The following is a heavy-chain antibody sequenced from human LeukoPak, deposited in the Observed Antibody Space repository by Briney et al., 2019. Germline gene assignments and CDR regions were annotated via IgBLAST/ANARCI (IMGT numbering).Heavy chain of an antibody. J-gene: IGHJ4*02. CDR3: ARGTDFGHYGYFDY. D-gene: IGHD4-17*01. V-gene: IGHV1-69*05. Sequence: SVKVSCKASGGAFSSDAISWRRQAPGQGLEWMGGITPIFGAANYPQRFQGRVTITTDESTSTAYMELSSLTSEDTAVYSCARGTDFGHYGYFDYWGQGTLVTVSS. CDR1: GGAFSSDA. CDR2: ITPIFGAA.